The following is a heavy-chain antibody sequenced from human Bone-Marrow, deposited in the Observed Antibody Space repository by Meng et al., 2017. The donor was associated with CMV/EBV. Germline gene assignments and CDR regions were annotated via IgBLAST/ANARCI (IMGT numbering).Heavy chain of an antibody. CDR2: IYSGGST. CDR1: GFTVSSNY. D-gene: IGHD2-2*01. V-gene: IGHV3-66*01. J-gene: IGHJ6*01. CDR3: ARDLGYCSSTSCYYWVGGMDV. Sequence: GGSLRLSCAASGFTVSSNYMSWVRQAPGKGLEWVSVIYSGGSTYYADSVKGRFTISRDNAKNSLYLQMNSLRAEDTAVYYCARDLGYCSSTSCYYWVGGMDVWGQGTTVTVSS.